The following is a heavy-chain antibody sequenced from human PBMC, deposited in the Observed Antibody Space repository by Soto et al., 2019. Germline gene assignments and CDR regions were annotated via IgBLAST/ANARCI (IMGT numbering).Heavy chain of an antibody. Sequence: SETLSLTCTVSGGSISSYYWSWIRQPPGKGLEWIGYIYYSGSTNYNPSLKSRVTISVDTSKNQFSLKLSSVTAADTAVYYCARATTVTTQFDYWGQGTPVTVSS. CDR1: GGSISSYY. D-gene: IGHD4-4*01. CDR2: IYYSGST. J-gene: IGHJ4*02. CDR3: ARATTVTTQFDY. V-gene: IGHV4-59*01.